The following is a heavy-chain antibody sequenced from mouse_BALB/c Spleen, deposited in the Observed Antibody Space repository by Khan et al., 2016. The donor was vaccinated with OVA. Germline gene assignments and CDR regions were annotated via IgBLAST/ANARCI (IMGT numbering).Heavy chain of an antibody. Sequence: QVQLQQSGAELVRPGASVKLSCKASGYSFTNYWMNWVKQRPGQGLEWIGMIHPSDSETRLNQKFKDKATLTVDKSSSPAYMQLSSPTSEDSAFYYCTTYCNYDWFTYWGQGTLVTVSA. D-gene: IGHD2-1*01. J-gene: IGHJ3*01. V-gene: IGHV1S82*01. CDR2: IHPSDSET. CDR3: TTYCNYDWFTY. CDR1: GYSFTNYW.